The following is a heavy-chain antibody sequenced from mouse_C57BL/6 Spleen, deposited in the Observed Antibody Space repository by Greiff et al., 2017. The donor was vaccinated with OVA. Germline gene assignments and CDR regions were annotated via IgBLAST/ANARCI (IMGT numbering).Heavy chain of an antibody. CDR1: GYSITSGYY. CDR2: ISYDGSN. CDR3: ARGGTRCHFDY. V-gene: IGHV3-6*01. J-gene: IGHJ2*01. D-gene: IGHD3-3*01. Sequence: ESGPGLVKPSQSLSLTCSVTGYSITSGYYWNWIRQFPGNKLELMGYISYDGSNNYNPSLKNRISITRDTSKNQFFLQLNSVTTEDTASYYCARGGTRCHFDYWGQGTTLTVSS.